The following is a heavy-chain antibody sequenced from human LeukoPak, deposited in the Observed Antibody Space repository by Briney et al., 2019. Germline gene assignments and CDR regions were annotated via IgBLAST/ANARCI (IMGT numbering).Heavy chain of an antibody. CDR2: YSGST. Sequence: YSGSTYYNPSLKSRVTISVDTSKNQFSLRLSSVTAADAAVYYCVRDRELNYWGQGTLVTVSS. D-gene: IGHD1-26*01. V-gene: IGHV4-39*07. J-gene: IGHJ4*02. CDR3: VRDRELNY.